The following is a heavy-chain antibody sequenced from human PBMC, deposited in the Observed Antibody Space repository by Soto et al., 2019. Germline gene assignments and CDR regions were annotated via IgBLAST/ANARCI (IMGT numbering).Heavy chain of an antibody. CDR2: IYYSGDT. CDR1: GDSISSSGYY. CDR3: ARDSGFYSSSSFVY. D-gene: IGHD6-6*01. V-gene: IGHV4-31*03. Sequence: SETLSLTCSVSGDSISSSGYYWSWIRQHPGKRLEWIGHIYYSGDTYSNPSLKSRATISVDTSKNQFSLNLNSVTAADTAVYYCARDSGFYSSSSFVYWCQGTLVTVSS. J-gene: IGHJ4*02.